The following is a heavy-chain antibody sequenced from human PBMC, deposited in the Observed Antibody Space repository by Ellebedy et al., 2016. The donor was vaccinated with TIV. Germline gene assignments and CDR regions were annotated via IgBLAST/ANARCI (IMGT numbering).Heavy chain of an antibody. Sequence: AASVKVSCKALGYTFTSYAMHWVRQAPGQRLEWMGWINAGNGNTKYSQKFQGRVTITRDTSASTAYMELSSLRSEDTAVYYCARGYDILTGYHLSFFDYWGPGTLVTVSS. CDR2: INAGNGNT. D-gene: IGHD3-9*01. J-gene: IGHJ4*02. CDR1: GYTFTSYA. CDR3: ARGYDILTGYHLSFFDY. V-gene: IGHV1-3*01.